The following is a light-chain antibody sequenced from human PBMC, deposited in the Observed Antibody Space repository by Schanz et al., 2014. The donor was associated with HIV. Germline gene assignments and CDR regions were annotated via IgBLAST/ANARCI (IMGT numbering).Light chain of an antibody. CDR2: RNN. CDR3: AAWDDRLSGWV. Sequence: QSVLTQPPSASGTPGQRVTISCSGSSSNIGSNYVYWYQQFPGTAPKLLFYRNNQRPSGVPDRFSGSKSGTSASLAISGLRSEDEADYHCAAWDDRLSGWVFGGGTKLTVL. CDR1: SSNIGSNY. J-gene: IGLJ3*02. V-gene: IGLV1-47*01.